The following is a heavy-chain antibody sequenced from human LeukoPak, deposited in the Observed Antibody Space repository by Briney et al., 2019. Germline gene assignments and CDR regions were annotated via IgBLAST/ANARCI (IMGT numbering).Heavy chain of an antibody. CDR2: IYYSGST. CDR3: ARVPLTAVWGAFDI. J-gene: IGHJ3*02. Sequence: SETLSLTCTVSGGSISSYYWSWIRQPPGKGLEWIGYIYYSGSTNYNPSLKSRVTISVDTSKNQFSLKLSSVTAADTAGYYCARVPLTAVWGAFDIWGQGTMVTVSS. D-gene: IGHD2-21*02. CDR1: GGSISSYY. V-gene: IGHV4-59*01.